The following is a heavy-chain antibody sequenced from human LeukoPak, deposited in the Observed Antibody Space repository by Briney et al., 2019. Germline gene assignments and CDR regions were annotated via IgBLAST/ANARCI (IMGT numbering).Heavy chain of an antibody. J-gene: IGHJ3*02. D-gene: IGHD3-22*01. CDR1: GGTFSSYA. V-gene: IGHV1-69*13. Sequence: GASVTVSCKASGGTFSSYAISWVRQAPGQGLEWMGGIIPIFGTANYAQKFQGRVTITADESTSTACMELSSLRSEDTAVYYCARGDYYDSSGYAPNAFDIWGQGTMVTVSS. CDR3: ARGDYYDSSGYAPNAFDI. CDR2: IIPIFGTA.